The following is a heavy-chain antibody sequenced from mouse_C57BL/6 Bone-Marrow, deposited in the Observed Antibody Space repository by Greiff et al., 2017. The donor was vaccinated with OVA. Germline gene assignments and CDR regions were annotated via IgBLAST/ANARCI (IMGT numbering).Heavy chain of an antibody. J-gene: IGHJ1*03. CDR1: GFTFSSYA. CDR2: ISDGGSYT. V-gene: IGHV5-4*01. Sequence: DVQLVESGGGLVKPGGSLKLSCAASGFTFSSYAMSWVRQTPEKRLEWVATISDGGSYTYYPDNVKGRFTISRDNAKNNLYLQMSHLKSEDTAMYYCAREGDEYFDVWGTGTTVTVSS. CDR3: AREGDEYFDV. D-gene: IGHD3-3*01.